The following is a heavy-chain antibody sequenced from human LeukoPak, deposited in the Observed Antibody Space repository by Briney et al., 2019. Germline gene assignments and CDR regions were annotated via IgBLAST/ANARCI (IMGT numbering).Heavy chain of an antibody. J-gene: IGHJ5*01. Sequence: VASVKVSCKASGYTFSNYGISWVRQAPGQGLEWMGWICAYNGNTNYAQKLQDGVTTTTDTSTSTAYMELRSLRSDDTAVYYCARALLHGTGNWFDSWGQGTLVTVSS. CDR3: ARALLHGTGNWFDS. CDR2: ICAYNGNT. V-gene: IGHV1-18*01. D-gene: IGHD1-1*01. CDR1: GYTFSNYG.